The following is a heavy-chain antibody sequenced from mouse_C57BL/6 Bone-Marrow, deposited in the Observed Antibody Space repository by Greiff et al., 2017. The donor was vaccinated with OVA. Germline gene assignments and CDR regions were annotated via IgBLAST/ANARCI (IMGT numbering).Heavy chain of an antibody. CDR1: GYTFTSYW. Sequence: QVQLQQPGAELVMPGASVKLSCKASGYTFTSYWMHWVKQRPGQGLEWIGVIDPSDSYTNYNQKFKGKATLTVDTSSSTAYMQLSSLTSEDSAVYYCARWLLRDWYFDVWGTGTTVTVSS. J-gene: IGHJ1*03. V-gene: IGHV1-69*01. CDR3: ARWLLRDWYFDV. CDR2: IDPSDSYT. D-gene: IGHD2-3*01.